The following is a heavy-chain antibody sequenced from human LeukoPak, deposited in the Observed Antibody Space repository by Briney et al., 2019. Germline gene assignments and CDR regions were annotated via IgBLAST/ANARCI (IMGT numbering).Heavy chain of an antibody. J-gene: IGHJ4*02. CDR3: ARDAGLGGGPYFDY. V-gene: IGHV3-7*01. D-gene: IGHD1-26*01. Sequence: GGSLRLSCAASGFTFSSYWMSWVRQAPGKGLEWVANIKQDGSEKYYVDSVKGRFTISRDNAKNSLYLQMNSLRAEDTAVYYCARDAGLGGGPYFDYWGQGTLVTVSS. CDR1: GFTFSSYW. CDR2: IKQDGSEK.